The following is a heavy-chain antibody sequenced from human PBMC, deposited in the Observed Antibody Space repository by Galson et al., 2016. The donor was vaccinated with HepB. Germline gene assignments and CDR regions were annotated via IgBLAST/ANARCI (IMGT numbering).Heavy chain of an antibody. V-gene: IGHV3-23*01. Sequence: SLRLSCAASGFTLAGNGMTWARQAPGKGLEWVSDIGGSDGYTYYADSVKGRFTISRDNSKNIVYLQMSSLRAEDTAIYYCGGHGGHSAWGQGTLVTVSS. D-gene: IGHD2-15*01. J-gene: IGHJ4*02. CDR1: GFTLAGNG. CDR2: IGGSDGYT. CDR3: GGHGGHSA.